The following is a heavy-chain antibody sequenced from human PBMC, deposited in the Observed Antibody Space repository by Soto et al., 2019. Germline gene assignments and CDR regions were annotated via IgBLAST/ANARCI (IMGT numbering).Heavy chain of an antibody. CDR1: GFTFSSYA. CDR3: ARDPHDYSNYGGGYDYYGMDV. V-gene: IGHV3-30-3*01. D-gene: IGHD4-4*01. CDR2: ISYDGSNK. Sequence: QVQLVESGGGVVQPGRSLRLSCAASGFTFSSYAMHWVRQAPGKGLEWVAVISYDGSNKYYADSVKGRFTISRDNSKNTLYLQMNSLRAEDTAVYYCARDPHDYSNYGGGYDYYGMDVW. J-gene: IGHJ6*01.